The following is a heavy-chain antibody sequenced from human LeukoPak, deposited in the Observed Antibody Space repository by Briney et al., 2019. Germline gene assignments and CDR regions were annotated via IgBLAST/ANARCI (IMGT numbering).Heavy chain of an antibody. D-gene: IGHD5/OR15-5a*01. CDR3: AKPFYSLFGDSANWFDP. CDR2: ISGSGGST. J-gene: IGHJ5*02. Sequence: ETGGSLRLSCAASGFTFSSYAMSWVRQAPGKGLEWVSAISGSGGSTYYADSVKGRFTISRDNSKNTLYLQMNSLRAEDTAVYYCAKPFYSLFGDSANWFDPWGQGTLVTVSS. V-gene: IGHV3-23*01. CDR1: GFTFSSYA.